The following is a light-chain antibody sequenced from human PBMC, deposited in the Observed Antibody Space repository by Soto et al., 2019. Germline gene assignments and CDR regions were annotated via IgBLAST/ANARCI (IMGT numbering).Light chain of an antibody. CDR1: SYNIGGNY. Sequence: VLTHPPSVSAAPGQKVTISCSGSSYNIGGNYVSWHVQLPGTAPKFLIYGNNKRPSGIPDRFSGSKSGTSATLGITGLQTEDEADYYCATWDSSLGSVVFGGGTKVTVL. V-gene: IGLV1-51*01. CDR2: GNN. J-gene: IGLJ3*02. CDR3: ATWDSSLGSVV.